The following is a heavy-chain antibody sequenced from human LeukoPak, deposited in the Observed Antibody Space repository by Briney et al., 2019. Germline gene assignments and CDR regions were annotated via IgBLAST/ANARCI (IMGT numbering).Heavy chain of an antibody. CDR3: ARTLTSPDWFDP. CDR2: IYYSGST. CDR1: GGSISSSSNY. D-gene: IGHD4-17*01. V-gene: IGHV4-39*01. J-gene: IGHJ5*02. Sequence: SETLSLTCTVSGGSISSSSNYWGWIRQPPGEGLEWIGSIYYSGSTYYNPSLKSRVTISVDTSKNQFSLKLRSVTAADTAVYYCARTLTSPDWFDPWGQGTLVTVSS.